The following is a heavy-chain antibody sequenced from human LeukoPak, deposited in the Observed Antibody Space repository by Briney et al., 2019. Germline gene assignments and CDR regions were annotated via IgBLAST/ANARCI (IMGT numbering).Heavy chain of an antibody. V-gene: IGHV1-46*01. CDR1: GYTFTSYY. J-gene: IGHJ1*01. D-gene: IGHD6-13*01. CDR3: ACPRGDIAAAGTGYFQH. Sequence: ASVRVSCKASGYTFTSYYMHWVRQAPGQGLEWMGIISPSGGSTSYAQKFQGRVTMTRDTSTSTVYMELSSLRSEDTAVYYCACPRGDIAAAGTGYFQHWGQGTLVTVSS. CDR2: ISPSGGST.